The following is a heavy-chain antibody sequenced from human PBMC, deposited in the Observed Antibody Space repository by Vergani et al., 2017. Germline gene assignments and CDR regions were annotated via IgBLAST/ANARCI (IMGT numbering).Heavy chain of an antibody. J-gene: IGHJ4*02. CDR2: INHSGST. CDR3: ARGHKIYSSGYYRAILWYFDY. V-gene: IGHV4-34*01. CDR1: GGSFSGYY. D-gene: IGHD3-22*01. Sequence: QVQLQQWGAGLLKPSETLSLTCAVYGGSFSGYYWSWIRQPPGKGLEWIGEINHSGSTNYNPSLKSRVTISVDTSKNQFSLKLSSVTAADTAVYYCARGHKIYSSGYYRAILWYFDYWGQGTLVTVSS.